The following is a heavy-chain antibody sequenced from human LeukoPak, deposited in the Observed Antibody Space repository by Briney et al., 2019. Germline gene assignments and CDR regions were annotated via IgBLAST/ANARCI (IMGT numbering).Heavy chain of an antibody. CDR3: ARYTHTSGWYFDF. D-gene: IGHD1-1*01. J-gene: IGHJ2*01. Sequence: SETLSLTCTVSGGSMNGYHWSWIRQPPGKGLEWIGYVYYIGNTNYNPSLRSRVSMSVDTSKNQFSLQLTSVTTADTAAYYCARYTHTSGWYFDFWGRSIMVTVSS. CDR2: VYYIGNT. V-gene: IGHV4-59*01. CDR1: GGSMNGYH.